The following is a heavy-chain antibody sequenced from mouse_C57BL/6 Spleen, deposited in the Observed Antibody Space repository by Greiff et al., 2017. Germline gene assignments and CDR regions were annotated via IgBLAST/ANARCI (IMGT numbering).Heavy chain of an antibody. CDR1: GFTFSSYG. J-gene: IGHJ3*01. V-gene: IGHV5-6*01. CDR3: ATGPASWFAY. Sequence: EVKLMESGGDLVKPGGSLKLSCAASGFTFSSYGMSWVRQTPDKRLEWVATFSSGGSYTYYPDSVKGRFTISRDNAKNTLDLQMSSLKSEDTAMYYCATGPASWFAYWGQGTLVTVSA. CDR2: FSSGGSYT.